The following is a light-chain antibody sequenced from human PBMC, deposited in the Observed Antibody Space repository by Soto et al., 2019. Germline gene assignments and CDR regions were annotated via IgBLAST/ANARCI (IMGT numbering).Light chain of an antibody. Sequence: EIVLTQSPGTLSLSPGERATLSCRASQSFSTSYLAWYQHKPGQAPRLLIYNTFTRATGIPDRFSGSGSGXXXXXXXXXLEPEDFAVYYCQQYGGSPFTFGPGTKVDIK. J-gene: IGKJ3*01. CDR2: NTF. CDR1: QSFSTSY. V-gene: IGKV3-20*01. CDR3: QQYGGSPFT.